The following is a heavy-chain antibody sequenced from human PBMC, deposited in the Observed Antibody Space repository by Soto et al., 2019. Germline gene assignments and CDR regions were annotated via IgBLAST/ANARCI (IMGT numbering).Heavy chain of an antibody. CDR3: ARVRLMITFGGVIVLDWFDP. D-gene: IGHD3-16*02. CDR1: GGSFSGYY. V-gene: IGHV4-34*01. Sequence: ASETLSLTCAVYGGSFSGYYWSWIRQPPGKGLEWIGEINHSGSTNYNPSLKSRVTISVDTSKNQFSLKLSSVTAADTAVYYCARVRLMITFGGVIVLDWFDPWGQGTLVTVSS. CDR2: INHSGST. J-gene: IGHJ5*02.